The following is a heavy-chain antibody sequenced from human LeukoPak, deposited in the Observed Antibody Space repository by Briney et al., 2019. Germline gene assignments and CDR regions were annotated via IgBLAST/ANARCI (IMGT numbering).Heavy chain of an antibody. D-gene: IGHD3-22*01. Sequence: SETLSLTCTVSGGSISSYYWSWIRQPPGKGLEWIGYIYYSGSTNYNPPLKSRVTISVDTSKDQFSLKLSSVTAADTAVYYCASSLNAYYYDSSGFGYWGQGTLVTVSS. CDR2: IYYSGST. V-gene: IGHV4-59*08. CDR1: GGSISSYY. CDR3: ASSLNAYYYDSSGFGY. J-gene: IGHJ4*02.